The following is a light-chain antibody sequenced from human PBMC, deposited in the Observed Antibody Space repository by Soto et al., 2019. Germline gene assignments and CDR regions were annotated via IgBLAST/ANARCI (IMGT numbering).Light chain of an antibody. CDR1: HTASNY. J-gene: IGKJ1*01. Sequence: DTQMAQSPSSLSASVGDRISITCRASHTASNYVNWYQQKPGKAPTLLISATSTLQSGVPSRFSGSGSGTDFTLTITSLQPEDFAIYYCQQTYTTPRTFGQGTMVAIK. CDR3: QQTYTTPRT. V-gene: IGKV1-39*01. CDR2: ATS.